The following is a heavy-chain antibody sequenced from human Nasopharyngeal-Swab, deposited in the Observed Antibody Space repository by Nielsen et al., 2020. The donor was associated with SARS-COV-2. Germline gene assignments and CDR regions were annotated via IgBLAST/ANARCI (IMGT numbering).Heavy chain of an antibody. V-gene: IGHV4-59*01. CDR3: ARSGPHYGMDV. J-gene: IGHJ6*02. Sequence: WIRQPPGKGLEWIGYIYHSGSTNYNPSLKSRVTISVDTSKNQFSLKLSSVTAADTAVYYCARSGPHYGMDVWGQGTTVTVSS. CDR2: IYHSGST.